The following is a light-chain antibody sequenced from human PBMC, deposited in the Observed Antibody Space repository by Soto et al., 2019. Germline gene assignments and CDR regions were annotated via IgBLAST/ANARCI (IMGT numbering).Light chain of an antibody. CDR1: SSNIGGNS. CDR2: DDN. CDR3: GSWDSRLSAYV. V-gene: IGLV1-51*01. J-gene: IGLJ1*01. Sequence: QSVLTQPPSVSAAPGQKVTISCSGSSSNIGGNSVSWYQQLPGTAPKLLIYDDNKRPSGIPDRFSGSKSGTSATLGITGFQTGEEADYYCGSWDSRLSAYVLGTGPKVTV.